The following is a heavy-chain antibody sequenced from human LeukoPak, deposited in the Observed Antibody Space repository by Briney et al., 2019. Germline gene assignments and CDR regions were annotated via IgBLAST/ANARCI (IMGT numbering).Heavy chain of an antibody. CDR2: INPNNGDT. J-gene: IGHJ4*02. V-gene: IGHV1-2*02. CDR3: ARYCSRTSCTNDY. Sequence: ASVKVSCKASGYTFTDYYMHWVRQALGQGLEWMGWINPNNGDTKYIQKFQGRVTMTRDTSINTVYMEVNRLSSDDTAVYYCARYCSRTSCTNDYWGQGTLVTVSS. CDR1: GYTFTDYY. D-gene: IGHD2-2*01.